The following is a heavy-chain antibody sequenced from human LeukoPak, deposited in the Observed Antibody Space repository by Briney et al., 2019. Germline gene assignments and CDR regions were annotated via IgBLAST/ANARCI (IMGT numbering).Heavy chain of an antibody. CDR3: VRAMAPLDTFNYQYAMDV. Sequence: ASVKVSCKASGYTFNNYDINWVRQAPGQGLEWMGCMNPNSGNTGYAQKFQGRFTLTRETFISTAYMELSSLRSDDTAVYYCVRAMAPLDTFNYQYAMDVWGQGTMVTVSS. J-gene: IGHJ6*02. CDR1: GYTFNNYD. CDR2: MNPNSGNT. V-gene: IGHV1-8*01. D-gene: IGHD5-24*01.